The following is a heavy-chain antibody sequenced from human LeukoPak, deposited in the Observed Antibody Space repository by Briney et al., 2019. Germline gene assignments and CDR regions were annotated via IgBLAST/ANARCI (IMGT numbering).Heavy chain of an antibody. Sequence: SQTLSLTCTVSGVSFSSSTYYLGWIRQPPGKGLEWIGTIYNSGGAYYSPSLKSRVTISIDTSKHQFSLKLSSVTAADTAVYYCANYSPGTMEGLWGQGTLVTVSS. CDR3: ANYSPGTMEGL. CDR2: IYNSGGA. CDR1: GVSFSSSTYY. V-gene: IGHV4-39*01. D-gene: IGHD1-1*01. J-gene: IGHJ4*02.